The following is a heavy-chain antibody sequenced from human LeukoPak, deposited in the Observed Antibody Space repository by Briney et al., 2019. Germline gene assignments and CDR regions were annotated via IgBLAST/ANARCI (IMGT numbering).Heavy chain of an antibody. V-gene: IGHV4-39*07. D-gene: IGHD3/OR15-3a*01. CDR3: ARDWGIEVILTEDNWFDP. Sequence: GSLRLSCAASGFTFSSYEMNWVRQAPGKGLEWIGSIYDSGSTYYNPSLKSRVTISVDTSKNQFSLKLSSVTAADTAVYYCARDWGIEVILTEDNWFDPWGQGTLVTVSS. CDR2: IYDSGST. J-gene: IGHJ5*02. CDR1: GFTFSSYE.